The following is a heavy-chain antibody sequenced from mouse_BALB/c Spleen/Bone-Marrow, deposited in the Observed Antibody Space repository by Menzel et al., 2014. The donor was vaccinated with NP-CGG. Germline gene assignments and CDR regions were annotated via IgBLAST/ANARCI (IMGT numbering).Heavy chain of an antibody. Sequence: QVQLQQPGAELVRPGVSVKISCKGSGYTLTGYAIHWVKQSHAKSLEWIGLISGYYGDAIYNQKFKGKATMTVDKSSRTAYMDLARLTSEDSAIYYCARSGKVRNAMDYWGQGTSVTVSS. CDR2: ISGYYGDA. J-gene: IGHJ4*01. CDR1: GYTLTGYA. D-gene: IGHD2-14*01. CDR3: ARSGKVRNAMDY. V-gene: IGHV1-67*01.